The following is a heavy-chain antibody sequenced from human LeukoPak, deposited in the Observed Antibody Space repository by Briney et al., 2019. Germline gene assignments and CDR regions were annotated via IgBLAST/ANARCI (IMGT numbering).Heavy chain of an antibody. V-gene: IGHV3-7*01. CDR3: ARFFYDSSGFYSAFDY. J-gene: IGHJ4*02. CDR1: GFTFSSYW. D-gene: IGHD3-22*01. Sequence: PGGSLRLSCAASGFTFSSYWMTWVRQAPGKGLEWVANINQDGSERQYVDSVKGRFTISRDNAKNSLYLQMNNLRGEDTALYYCARFFYDSSGFYSAFDYWGQGTLVTVSS. CDR2: INQDGSER.